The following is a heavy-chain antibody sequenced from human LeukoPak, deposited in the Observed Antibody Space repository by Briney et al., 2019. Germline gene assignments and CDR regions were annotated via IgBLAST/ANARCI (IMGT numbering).Heavy chain of an antibody. CDR3: ARSGRRRQNYYYYYGMDV. D-gene: IGHD1-26*01. CDR2: ISSSGSTI. Sequence: GGSLRLSCAVSGITLSNYGMSWVRQAPGKGLEWVSYISSSGSTIYYADSVKGRFTISRDNAKNSLYLQMNSLRAEDTAVYYCARSGRRRQNYYYYYGMDVWGQGTTVTVSS. CDR1: GITLSNYG. V-gene: IGHV3-48*04. J-gene: IGHJ6*02.